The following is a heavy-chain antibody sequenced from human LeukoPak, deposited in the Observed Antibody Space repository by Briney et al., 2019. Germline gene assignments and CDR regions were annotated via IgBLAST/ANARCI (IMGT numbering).Heavy chain of an antibody. V-gene: IGHV3-74*01. J-gene: IGHJ4*02. CDR2: INTDGSST. CDR3: VRGARGMYYFDY. CDR1: GFTFSSYW. D-gene: IGHD3-16*01. Sequence: GGSLRLSCAASGFTFSSYWMHWVRQAPGKGLVWVSRINTDGSSTYYADSVKGRFTISRDNAKNTLYLQMNSLRSEDTVVYYCVRGARGMYYFDYWGQGTLVTVSS.